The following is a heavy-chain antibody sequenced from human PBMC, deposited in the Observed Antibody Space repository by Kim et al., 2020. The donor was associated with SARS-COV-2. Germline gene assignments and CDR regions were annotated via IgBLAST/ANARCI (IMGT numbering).Heavy chain of an antibody. CDR3: ARYKKYYAATIPHNWFDP. D-gene: IGHD5-12*01. Sequence: ASVKVSCKASGYTFTSYGISWVRQAPGQGLEWMGWISAYNGNTNYAQKLQGRVTMTTDTSTSTAYMELRSLRSDDTAVYYCARYKKYYAATIPHNWFDPWGQGTLVTVSS. CDR2: ISAYNGNT. J-gene: IGHJ5*02. CDR1: GYTFTSYG. V-gene: IGHV1-18*01.